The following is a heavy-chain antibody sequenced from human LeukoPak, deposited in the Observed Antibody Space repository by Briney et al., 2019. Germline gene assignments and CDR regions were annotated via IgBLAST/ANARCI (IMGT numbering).Heavy chain of an antibody. V-gene: IGHV1-69*01. CDR1: GGTFSSYA. Sequence: ASVKVSCKASGGTFSSYAISWVRQAPGQGLEWMGGIIPIFGTANYAQKFQGRVTITADESTSTAYMELSSLRSEDTAVYYCARDIVVVPGVHFAFDIWGQGTMVTVSS. D-gene: IGHD2-2*01. CDR2: IIPIFGTA. CDR3: ARDIVVVPGVHFAFDI. J-gene: IGHJ3*02.